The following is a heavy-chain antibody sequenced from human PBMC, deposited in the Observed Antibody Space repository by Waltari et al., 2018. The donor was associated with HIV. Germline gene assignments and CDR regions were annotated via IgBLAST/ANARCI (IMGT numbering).Heavy chain of an antibody. J-gene: IGHJ2*01. CDR2: IYYSGRA. V-gene: IGHV4-39*01. CDR3: ARHALRVGASYWYFDL. CDR1: GGHISSSSYF. D-gene: IGHD1-26*01. Sequence: QLQLQESGPGLVKPSETLSLTCTVSGGHISSSSYFWGLLRQPPGKGLEWIGRIYYSGRAYYNPSLQSRVTISVDTSTNQFSLKLSSVTAADTAVYYCARHALRVGASYWYFDLWGRGTLVSVSS.